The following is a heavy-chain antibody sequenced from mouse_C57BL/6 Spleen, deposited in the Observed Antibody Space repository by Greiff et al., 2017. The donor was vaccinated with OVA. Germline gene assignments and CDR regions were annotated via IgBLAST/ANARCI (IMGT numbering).Heavy chain of an antibody. V-gene: IGHV1-53*01. Sequence: QVQLQQSGTELVKPGASVKLSCKASGYTFTSYWMHWVKQRPGQGLEWIGNINPSNGGTNYNEKFKSKATLTVDKSSSTAYMQLSSLTSEDSAVYYCARSGSTMITESLDYWGQGTTLTVSS. J-gene: IGHJ2*01. D-gene: IGHD2-4*01. CDR2: INPSNGGT. CDR3: ARSGSTMITESLDY. CDR1: GYTFTSYW.